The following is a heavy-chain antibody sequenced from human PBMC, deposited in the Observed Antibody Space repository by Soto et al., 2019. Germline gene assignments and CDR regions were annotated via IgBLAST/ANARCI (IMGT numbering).Heavy chain of an antibody. Sequence: ASVKVSCKASGGTFSSYAISWVRQAPGQGLEWMGGIIPIFGTANYAQKFQGRVTITADESTSTAYMELSSLRSEDTAVYYCARDRSNVTAATNKWFDPWGQGTLVTVSS. CDR2: IIPIFGTA. V-gene: IGHV1-69*13. J-gene: IGHJ5*02. D-gene: IGHD2-2*01. CDR3: ARDRSNVTAATNKWFDP. CDR1: GGTFSSYA.